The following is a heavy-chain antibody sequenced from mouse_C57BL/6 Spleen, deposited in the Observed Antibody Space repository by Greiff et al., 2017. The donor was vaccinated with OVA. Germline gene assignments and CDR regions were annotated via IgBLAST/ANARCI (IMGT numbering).Heavy chain of an antibody. CDR1: GYTFTSYW. D-gene: IGHD1-1*01. J-gene: IGHJ1*03. V-gene: IGHV1-64*01. Sequence: VQLQQPGAELVKPGASVKLSCKASGYTFTSYWMHWVKQRPGQGLEWIGMIHPNSGSTNYNEKFKSKATLTVDKSSSTAYMQLSSLTSEDSAVYYCALIYYYGSSQGYFDVWGTGTTVTVSS. CDR2: IHPNSGST. CDR3: ALIYYYGSSQGYFDV.